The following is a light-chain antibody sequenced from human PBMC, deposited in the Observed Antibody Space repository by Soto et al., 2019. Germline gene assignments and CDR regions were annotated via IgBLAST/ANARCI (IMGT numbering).Light chain of an antibody. V-gene: IGKV3-20*01. CDR1: QGVRSNS. J-gene: IGKJ1*01. Sequence: EIVLTQSPGTLALSQGEGATLSCGPSQGVRSNSLAWNQQKPGQAPRLLIFHTYNRVSGIPDRFSGSGSGTDFTLTISRLEPEDFAVYHCQQYGGSPGTFGQGTKVEIK. CDR3: QQYGGSPGT. CDR2: HTY.